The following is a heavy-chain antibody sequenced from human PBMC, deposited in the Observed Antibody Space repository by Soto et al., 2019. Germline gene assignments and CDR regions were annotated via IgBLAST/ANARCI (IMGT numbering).Heavy chain of an antibody. J-gene: IGHJ3*02. CDR1: GYTFTSYG. Sequence: ASVKVSCKASGYTFTSYGISWVRQAPGQGLEWMGWISAYNGNTNYAQKLQGRVTMTTDTSTSTAYMELRSLRSDDTAVYYCARDRIHSSSSDAFDIWGQGTMVTVSS. CDR3: ARDRIHSSSSDAFDI. V-gene: IGHV1-18*01. CDR2: ISAYNGNT. D-gene: IGHD6-13*01.